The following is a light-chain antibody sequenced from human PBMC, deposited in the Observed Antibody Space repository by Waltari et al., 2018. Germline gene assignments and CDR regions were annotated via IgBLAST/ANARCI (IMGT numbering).Light chain of an antibody. CDR1: SGSLSTTSY. Sequence: QTVVTQEPSLSVSPGGTVTLTCALSSGSLSTTSYATWYQQTPGQAPRTLVYKANPRSSGVPERFSGSILGNTAALTITGAQADDESDYYCALYMGSGIWVFGGGTRLTVL. V-gene: IGLV8-61*01. CDR2: KAN. J-gene: IGLJ3*02. CDR3: ALYMGSGIWV.